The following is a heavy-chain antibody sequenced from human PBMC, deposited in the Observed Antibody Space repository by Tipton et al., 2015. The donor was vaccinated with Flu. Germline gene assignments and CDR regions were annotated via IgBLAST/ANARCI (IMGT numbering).Heavy chain of an antibody. CDR2: IYYNGST. CDR3: ARDPPTRNWFDP. D-gene: IGHD5-12*01. CDR1: GGSISRSSYY. J-gene: IGHJ5*02. V-gene: IGHV4-39*07. Sequence: TLSLTCTVSGGSISRSSYYWGWIRQPPGKGLEWIGSIYYNGSTQYNPSLKSRVTISVDTSKNQFSLKLSSVTAADTAVYYCARDPPTRNWFDPWGQGTLVTVSS.